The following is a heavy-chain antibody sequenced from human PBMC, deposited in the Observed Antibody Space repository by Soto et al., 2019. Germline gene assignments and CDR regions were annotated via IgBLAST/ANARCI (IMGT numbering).Heavy chain of an antibody. CDR1: GGSISSYY. CDR3: ASVPMITFGGTEVQH. D-gene: IGHD3-16*01. CDR2: IYYSGST. Sequence: SETLSLTCTVSGGSISSYYWSWIRQPPGKGLEWIGYIYYSGSTNYNPSLKSRVTISVDTSKNQFSLKLSSVTAADTAVYYCASVPMITFGGTEVQHWGQGTLVTVSS. J-gene: IGHJ1*01. V-gene: IGHV4-59*01.